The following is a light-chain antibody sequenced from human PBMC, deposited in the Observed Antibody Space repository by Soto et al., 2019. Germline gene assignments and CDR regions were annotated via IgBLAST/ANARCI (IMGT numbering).Light chain of an antibody. Sequence: QSVLTQPASVSGSPGQSITISCTGTSSDVGGYNYVSWYQQHPGKAPKVMIYEVTNRPSGVSNRFSGSKSGNTASLTISGLQAEDEADYHCSSFTSSHTWVFGEGTKLTVL. CDR3: SSFTSSHTWV. J-gene: IGLJ3*02. CDR1: SSDVGGYNY. V-gene: IGLV2-14*01. CDR2: EVT.